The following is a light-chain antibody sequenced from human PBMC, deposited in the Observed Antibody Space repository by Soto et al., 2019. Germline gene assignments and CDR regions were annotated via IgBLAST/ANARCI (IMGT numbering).Light chain of an antibody. CDR3: QHYNTYPWT. CDR2: DAS. J-gene: IGKJ1*01. CDR1: QSFSSW. Sequence: DFQMTQSPSTLSSSVGDRVTITCRASQSFSSWLAWYQQKSGKATKLLIYDASRLQIGVPSRFSGSRSGTEFTLTISYLQADDFATYYCQHYNTYPWTFGQGTKVEI. V-gene: IGKV1-5*01.